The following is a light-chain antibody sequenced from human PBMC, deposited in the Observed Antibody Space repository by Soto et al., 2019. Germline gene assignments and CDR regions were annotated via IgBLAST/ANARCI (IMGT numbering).Light chain of an antibody. CDR1: QSVSSSY. V-gene: IGKV3-20*01. J-gene: IGKJ2*01. CDR2: GAS. CDR3: QQYGSSPMYT. Sequence: EIVLTQSPGTLSLSPGETATLSCRASQSVSSSYLTWYQQKPGQAPRLLIYGASSRATGIPDRFSGSGSGKDFTLTIIRLEHEDFAVYYCQQYGSSPMYTFGQGTKLEIK.